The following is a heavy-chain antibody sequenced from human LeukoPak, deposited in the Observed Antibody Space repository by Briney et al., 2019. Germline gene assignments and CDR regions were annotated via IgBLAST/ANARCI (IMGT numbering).Heavy chain of an antibody. CDR1: GGSISSYY. D-gene: IGHD3-10*01. J-gene: IGHJ4*02. V-gene: IGHV4-4*07. CDR2: IYTSGST. Sequence: ETLSLTCTVSGGSISSYYWSWIRQPAGKGLEWIGRIYTSGSTIYNPSLKSRVTMSVDTSKNQFSLKLSSVTAADTAVFYCARAHYYGSGSYHDYWGQGTLVTVSS. CDR3: ARAHYYGSGSYHDY.